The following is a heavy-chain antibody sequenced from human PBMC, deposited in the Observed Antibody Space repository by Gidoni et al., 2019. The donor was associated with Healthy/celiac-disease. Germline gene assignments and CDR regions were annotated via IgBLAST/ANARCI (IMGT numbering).Heavy chain of an antibody. V-gene: IGHV1-69*01. Sequence: QVQLVQSGAEVKKPGSSVKVSCQASGGTFSSYAVSRVRQAPGQGLEWMGGIIPIFGTANYAQKFQGRVTITADESTSTAYMELSSLRSEDTAVYYCATGTSAHGDNWFDPWGQGTLVTVSS. J-gene: IGHJ5*02. CDR2: IIPIFGTA. CDR1: GGTFSSYA. D-gene: IGHD1-1*01. CDR3: ATGTSAHGDNWFDP.